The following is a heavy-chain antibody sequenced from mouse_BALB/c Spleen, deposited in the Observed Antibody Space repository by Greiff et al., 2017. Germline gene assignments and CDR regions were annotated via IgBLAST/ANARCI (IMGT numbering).Heavy chain of an antibody. CDR1: GYSFTGSF. V-gene: IGHV1-37*01. D-gene: IGHD2-4*01. J-gene: IGHJ1*01. CDR3: KRSTMSTTFWYCDV. Sequence: EVQLQQSGPELVKPGASVKISCKASGYSFTGSFMNWVKQSHGKSLERIGRINPYNGDTFYNQKFKGKATLTVDKSSSTAHMELLSLTSEDSAVYFCKRSTMSTTFWYCDVWGAGTTVTVAS. CDR2: INPYNGDT.